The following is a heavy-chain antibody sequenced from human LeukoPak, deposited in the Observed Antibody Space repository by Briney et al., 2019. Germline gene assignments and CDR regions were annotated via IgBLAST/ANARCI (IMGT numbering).Heavy chain of an antibody. CDR2: ISGSGGST. Sequence: PGGSLRLSCAASGFTFSDYYMSWVRQAPGKGLEWVSAISGSGGSTYYADSVKGRFTISRDNSKNTLYLQMNSLRAEDTAVYYCAKVQKYGDYPVDYWGQGTLVTVSS. CDR1: GFTFSDYY. V-gene: IGHV3-23*01. D-gene: IGHD4-17*01. CDR3: AKVQKYGDYPVDY. J-gene: IGHJ4*02.